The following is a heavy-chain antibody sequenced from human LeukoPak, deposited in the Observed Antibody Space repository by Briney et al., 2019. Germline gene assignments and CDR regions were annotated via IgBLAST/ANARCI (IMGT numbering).Heavy chain of an antibody. CDR1: GFTFSSYA. V-gene: IGHV3-66*01. Sequence: PGGSLRLSCAASGFTFSSYAMTWVRQAPGKGLEWVSVIYSGGSTYYADSVKGRFTISRDNSKNTLYLQMNSLRAEDTAVYYCARGFDAFDIWGQGTMVTVSS. CDR3: ARGFDAFDI. J-gene: IGHJ3*02. CDR2: IYSGGST.